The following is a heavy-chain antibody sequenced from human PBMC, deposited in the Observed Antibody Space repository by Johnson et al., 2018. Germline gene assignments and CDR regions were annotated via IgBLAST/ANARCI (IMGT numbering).Heavy chain of an antibody. J-gene: IGHJ6*03. CDR1: GFTFSSYS. CDR2: ISSSSSYI. CDR3: ARDNSSWYGYYYYMDV. V-gene: IGHV3-21*01. Sequence: VQLVQSGGGLVKPGGSLRLSCAASGFTFSSYSMNWVRQAPGKGLEWVSSISSSSSYIYYADSVKGRFTISRDNAKNALYLQMNSLRAEDTAVYYCARDNSSWYGYYYYMDVWGKGTTVTVSS. D-gene: IGHD6-13*01.